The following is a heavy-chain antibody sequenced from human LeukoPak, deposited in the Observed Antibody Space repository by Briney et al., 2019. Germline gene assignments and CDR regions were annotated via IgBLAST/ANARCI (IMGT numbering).Heavy chain of an antibody. Sequence: GRSLRLSCAVSGFIFSDYGFHCVRQAPGKGLEWVAVTRFDGSIKQYADSVKGRFTISRDDSKNTLYLQMNFLKSEDTAVYYCARWGGTRQYYFDYWGQGTLVTVSS. J-gene: IGHJ4*02. D-gene: IGHD3-16*01. CDR2: TRFDGSIK. CDR3: ARWGGTRQYYFDY. CDR1: GFIFSDYG. V-gene: IGHV3-33*01.